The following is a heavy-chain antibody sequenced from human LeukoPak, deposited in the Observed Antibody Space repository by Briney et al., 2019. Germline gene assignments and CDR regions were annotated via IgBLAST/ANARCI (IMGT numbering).Heavy chain of an antibody. CDR1: GDSVSSNSAT. CDR2: TYYRSKWYN. J-gene: IGHJ6*03. D-gene: IGHD1-1*01. V-gene: IGHV6-1*01. CDR3: ARDLAGTIQNFYYFYMDV. Sequence: SQTLSLTCAISGDSVSSNSATWNWIRQSPSRGLEWLGRTYYRSKWYNDYAVSVKSRISINSDTSKNQFSLQLNSVTPEDTAVYYCARDLAGTIQNFYYFYMDVWGKGTSVTVSS.